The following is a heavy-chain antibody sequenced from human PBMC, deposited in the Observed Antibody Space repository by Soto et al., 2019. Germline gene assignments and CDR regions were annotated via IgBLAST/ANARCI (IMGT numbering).Heavy chain of an antibody. CDR3: ARGLAYDRPITVAEPFDS. CDR1: GGPFSGYF. Sequence: QVQLQQWGAGLLKASETLSLTCVVSGGPFSGYFWTWIRQSPGRGLEWIGEISHSGSRNYNPAFQSRVIISVDSSKNHVSLTLSSVTAAGSATYFCARGLAYDRPITVAEPFDSWGQGTLVTVSS. D-gene: IGHD6-19*01. V-gene: IGHV4-34*02. J-gene: IGHJ4*02. CDR2: ISHSGSR.